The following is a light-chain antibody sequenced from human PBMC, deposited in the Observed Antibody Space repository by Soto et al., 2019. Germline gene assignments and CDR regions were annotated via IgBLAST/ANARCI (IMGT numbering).Light chain of an antibody. V-gene: IGKV1-39*01. J-gene: IGKJ5*01. CDR1: QTINNN. CDR3: QLTYITPIT. CDR2: SSS. Sequence: DIEMTQSPASLSASVGDRVTISCRTSQTINNNLNWYQQRPGKAHKLLIYSSSSMMSGVRPRFTCNGTGPNITPTSSSLQPEEFTPSYSQLTYITPITVGQGTRLDIK.